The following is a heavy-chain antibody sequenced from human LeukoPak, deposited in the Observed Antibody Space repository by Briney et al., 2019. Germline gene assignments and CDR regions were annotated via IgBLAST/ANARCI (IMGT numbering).Heavy chain of an antibody. J-gene: IGHJ4*02. D-gene: IGHD5-24*01. CDR1: GFTFSSYG. Sequence: PGRSLRLSCAASGFTFSSYGMHWVRQAPGKGLEWVAVIWYDGSNKYYADSVKGRFTISRDNSKNTLYLQMNSLRAEDTDVYYCAREVGDGYNFFDYWGQGTLVTVSS. CDR3: AREVGDGYNFFDY. CDR2: IWYDGSNK. V-gene: IGHV3-33*01.